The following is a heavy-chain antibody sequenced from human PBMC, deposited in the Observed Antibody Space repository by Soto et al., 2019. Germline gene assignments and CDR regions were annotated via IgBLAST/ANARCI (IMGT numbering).Heavy chain of an antibody. Sequence: QVQLVESGGGVVQTGRSLRLSCAASGFHFTNYGMHWVRQAPGKGLEWVAFIWYDGSHKYYADSVKGRFTLSRDNSKNTLYLHLNSLRAEAAAVYYCARGASDYGDFSPSDFWGQGTLVTVSS. V-gene: IGHV3-33*01. CDR3: ARGASDYGDFSPSDF. CDR2: IWYDGSHK. J-gene: IGHJ4*02. CDR1: GFHFTNYG. D-gene: IGHD4-17*01.